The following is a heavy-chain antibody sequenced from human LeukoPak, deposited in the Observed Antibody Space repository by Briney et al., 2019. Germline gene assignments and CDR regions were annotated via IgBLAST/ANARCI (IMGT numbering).Heavy chain of an antibody. CDR3: ARDPPGYYGSGSYSLY. Sequence: GGSLRLSCAASGFTVSSNYMSWVRQAPGKGLEWVSVIYSGGSTYYADSVKGRFTISRDNAKNSLYLQMNSLGAADTAVYYCARDPPGYYGSGSYSLYWGQGTLVTVSS. CDR1: GFTVSSNY. CDR2: IYSGGST. D-gene: IGHD3-10*01. V-gene: IGHV3-66*01. J-gene: IGHJ4*02.